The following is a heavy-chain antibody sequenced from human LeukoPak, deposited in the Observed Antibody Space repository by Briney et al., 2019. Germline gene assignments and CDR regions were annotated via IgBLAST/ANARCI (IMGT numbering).Heavy chain of an antibody. CDR1: GGSFSGYY. Sequence: PSETLSLTCAVYGGSFSGYYWSWIRRPPGKGLEWIGEINHSGSTNYNPSLKSRVTISVDTSKNQFSLKLSSVTAADTAVYYCARVRNPRMLAVAGGLFDYWGQGTLVTVSS. CDR2: INHSGST. V-gene: IGHV4-34*01. CDR3: ARVRNPRMLAVAGGLFDY. D-gene: IGHD6-19*01. J-gene: IGHJ4*02.